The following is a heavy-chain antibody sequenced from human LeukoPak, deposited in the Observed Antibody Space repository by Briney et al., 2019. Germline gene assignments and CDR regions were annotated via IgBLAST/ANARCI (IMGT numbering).Heavy chain of an antibody. V-gene: IGHV1-2*06. CDR3: ARYYGSGSYYNEYYFDY. J-gene: IGHJ4*02. D-gene: IGHD3-10*01. CDR1: GYTFTSYY. Sequence: ASVKVSCKASGYTFTSYYMHWVRQAPGQGLEWMGRINPNSGGTNYAQKFQGRVTMTRDTSISTAYMELSRLRSDDTAVYYCARYYGSGSYYNEYYFDYWGQGTLVTVSS. CDR2: INPNSGGT.